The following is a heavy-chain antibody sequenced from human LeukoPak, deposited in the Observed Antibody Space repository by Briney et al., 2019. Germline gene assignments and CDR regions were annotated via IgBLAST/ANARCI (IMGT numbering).Heavy chain of an antibody. J-gene: IGHJ5*02. CDR3: ARNLGRLDWFDP. V-gene: IGHV1-46*01. CDR1: GYTFTSYG. CDR2: INPSGGST. Sequence: ASVKVSCKASGYTFTSYGISWVRQAPGQGLEWMGIINPSGGSTSYAQKFQGRVTMTRDTSTSTVYMELSSLRSEDTAVYYCARNLGRLDWFDPWGQGTLVTVSS. D-gene: IGHD1-14*01.